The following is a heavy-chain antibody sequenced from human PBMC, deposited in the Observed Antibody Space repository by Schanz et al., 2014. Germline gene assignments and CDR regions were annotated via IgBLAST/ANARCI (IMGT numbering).Heavy chain of an antibody. CDR2: ISSSGSYI. CDR1: EFTFSSYK. V-gene: IGHV3-21*01. Sequence: EVQLVESGGGLVKPGGSLRLSCAASEFTFSSYKMNWVRQAPGKGLEWVSSISSSGSYIHYADSVKGRFTISRDNAKNTLYLQMNSLRAEDTAVYYCAREEGWGIAAAGAKHYYYGMDVWGQGTTVTVSS. CDR3: AREEGWGIAAAGAKHYYYGMDV. D-gene: IGHD6-13*01. J-gene: IGHJ6*02.